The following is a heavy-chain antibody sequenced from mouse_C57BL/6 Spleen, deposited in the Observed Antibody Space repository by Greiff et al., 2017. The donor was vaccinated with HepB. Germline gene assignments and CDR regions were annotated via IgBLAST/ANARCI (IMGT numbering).Heavy chain of an antibody. CDR3: ARTGSSYWYFDV. V-gene: IGHV1-42*01. J-gene: IGHJ1*03. CDR2: INPSTGGT. Sequence: VQLKESGPELVKPGASVKISCKASGYSFTGYYMNWVKQSPEKSLEWIGEINPSTGGTTYNQKFKAKATLTVDKSSSTAYMQLKSLTSEDSAVYYCARTGSSYWYFDVWGTGTTVTVSS. D-gene: IGHD1-1*01. CDR1: GYSFTGYY.